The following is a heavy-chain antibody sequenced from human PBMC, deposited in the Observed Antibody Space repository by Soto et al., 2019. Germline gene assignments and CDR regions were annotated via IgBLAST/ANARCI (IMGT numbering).Heavy chain of an antibody. CDR3: AKETQQLAYDY. CDR1: GFTFSTYG. V-gene: IGHV3-30*18. Sequence: QVQLVESGGGVVQPGRSLRLSCAASGFTFSTYGMHWVRQTPGKGLEWVALISYSGGVEYYADSVNGRFTISRDNSKNTLYLQMNSLRTEDTAVYYCAKETQQLAYDYWGQGTLVTVSS. CDR2: ISYSGGVE. D-gene: IGHD6-13*01. J-gene: IGHJ4*02.